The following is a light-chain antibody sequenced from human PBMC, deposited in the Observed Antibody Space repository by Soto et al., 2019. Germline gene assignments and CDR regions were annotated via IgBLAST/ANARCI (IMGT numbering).Light chain of an antibody. CDR3: QQYGSSALT. CDR2: GGS. J-gene: IGKJ4*01. Sequence: DIVLTQSPGTLSLSPGERSTLYCRASQSVSSNHLAWYQQKPGQAPRLLIYGGSSRATGIPVRFSGSGSETDFTLTITRLEPEDFAMYYCQQYGSSALTFGGGTKVDIK. V-gene: IGKV3-20*01. CDR1: QSVSSNH.